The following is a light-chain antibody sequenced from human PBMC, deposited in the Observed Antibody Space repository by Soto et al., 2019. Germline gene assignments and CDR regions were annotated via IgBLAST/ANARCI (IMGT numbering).Light chain of an antibody. Sequence: DIVMTQSPDSLAVSLGERATINCKSSQSVLSSSNNKNYLAWYQQKSGQPPKLLIYWASTRESGVPDRFSGSGSGTDFALTISSLQAEDVEVYYCQHYFDTPLTFGGGTQVEI. CDR1: QSVLSSSNNKNY. V-gene: IGKV4-1*01. J-gene: IGKJ4*01. CDR3: QHYFDTPLT. CDR2: WAS.